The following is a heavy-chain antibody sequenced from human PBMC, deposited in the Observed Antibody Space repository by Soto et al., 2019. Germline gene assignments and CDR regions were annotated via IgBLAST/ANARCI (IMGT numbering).Heavy chain of an antibody. CDR1: GFTFSNAW. V-gene: IGHV3-15*01. J-gene: IGHJ6*03. Sequence: PGGSLRLSCAASGFTFSNAWMSWVRQAPGKGLEWVGRIKSETDGGTTDYAAPVRGRFTISRDDSKNTLYLQMNSLKTEDTAVYYCTTGRVLLWFGELFLNYYYMDVWGKGTTVTVSS. D-gene: IGHD3-10*01. CDR3: TTGRVLLWFGELFLNYYYMDV. CDR2: IKSETDGGTT.